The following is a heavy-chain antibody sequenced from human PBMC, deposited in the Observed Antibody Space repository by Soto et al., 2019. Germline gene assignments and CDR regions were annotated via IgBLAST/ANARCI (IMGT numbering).Heavy chain of an antibody. J-gene: IGHJ4*02. V-gene: IGHV3-7*03. CDR1: GFTFSNYW. Sequence: PGGSLRLSCAASGFTFSNYWMSWVRQAPGKGLEWVANIKQDGGDQYYVDSVKGRFSISRDNAKNSLYLQMNSLRAEDTAVYYCAKRAYSNYWGQGTLVTVSS. CDR3: AKRAYSNY. D-gene: IGHD4-4*01. CDR2: IKQDGGDQ.